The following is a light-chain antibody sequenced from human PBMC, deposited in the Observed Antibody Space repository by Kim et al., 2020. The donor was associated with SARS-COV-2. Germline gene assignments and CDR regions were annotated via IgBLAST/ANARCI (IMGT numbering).Light chain of an antibody. J-gene: IGLJ3*02. CDR3: SSYSSSSTRRV. CDR2: DVT. CDR1: SSDIGGYDY. V-gene: IGLV2-14*03. Sequence: SITIFCAGTSSDIGGYDYVSWYQQHPGRAPKLNVYDVTKWPSGVSVRFSGSKSGNTASLTISPLQAEDEADYYCSSYSSSSTRRVFGGGTQLTVL.